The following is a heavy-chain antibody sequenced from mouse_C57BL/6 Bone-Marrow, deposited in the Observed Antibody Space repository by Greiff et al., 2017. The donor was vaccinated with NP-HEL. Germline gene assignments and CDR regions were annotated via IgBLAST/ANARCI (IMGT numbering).Heavy chain of an antibody. V-gene: IGHV1-76*01. J-gene: IGHJ4*01. CDR3: ARSSGSLYYAMDY. CDR2: IYPGSGNT. CDR1: GYTFTDYY. D-gene: IGHD3-2*02. Sequence: VKLMESGAELVRPGASVKLSCKASGYTFTDYYINWVKQRPGQGLEWIARIYPGSGNTYYNEKFKGKATLTAEKSSSTAYMQLSSLTSEDSTVYFCARSSGSLYYAMDYWGQGTSVTVSS.